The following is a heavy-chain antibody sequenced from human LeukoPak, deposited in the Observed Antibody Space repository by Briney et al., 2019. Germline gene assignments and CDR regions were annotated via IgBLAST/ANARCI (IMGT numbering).Heavy chain of an antibody. Sequence: ASETLSLTCSVSGVSITSNYWSWIRQLPGKGLEWLGYTHHSGATSYNPSLKSRSTMSLDTSNNQFSLKLSSVTAADTAVYYCARSSGHSYGDFDYWGQGNLVTVSS. J-gene: IGHJ4*02. CDR2: THHSGAT. CDR3: ARSSGHSYGDFDY. V-gene: IGHV4-59*01. D-gene: IGHD5-18*01. CDR1: GVSITSNY.